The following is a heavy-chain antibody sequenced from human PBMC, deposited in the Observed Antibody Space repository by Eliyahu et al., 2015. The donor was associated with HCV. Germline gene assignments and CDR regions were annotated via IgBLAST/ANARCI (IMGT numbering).Heavy chain of an antibody. D-gene: IGHD3-22*01. V-gene: IGHV3-30*04. CDR2: ISYDXXNK. CDR1: XFTFSSYA. CDR3: ARDTMESAMIVNWYFDL. J-gene: IGHJ2*01. Sequence: QVQLXESGGGVVQPGXXLRRSCAAPXFTFSSYAMHWVXQAPGKGLEWVAVISYDXXNKYYADXVKGRFTISRDNSKNTLYLQMNSLRAEDTAVYYCARDTMESAMIVNWYFDLWGRGTMVTVSS.